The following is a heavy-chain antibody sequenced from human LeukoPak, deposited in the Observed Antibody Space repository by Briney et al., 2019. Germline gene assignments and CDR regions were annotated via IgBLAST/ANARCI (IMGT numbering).Heavy chain of an antibody. CDR3: AKDARRTSGWYFFGY. D-gene: IGHD6-19*01. Sequence: PGGSLRLSCAASGFAFSSQAMGWVRQAPGKGLEWVSVISDSGSLTYYADSVKGRFTISRDNSKNTLFLQMNSLRAEDTAVYYCAKDARRTSGWYFFGYWGQGTLVTVSS. J-gene: IGHJ4*02. CDR2: ISDSGSLT. V-gene: IGHV3-23*01. CDR1: GFAFSSQA.